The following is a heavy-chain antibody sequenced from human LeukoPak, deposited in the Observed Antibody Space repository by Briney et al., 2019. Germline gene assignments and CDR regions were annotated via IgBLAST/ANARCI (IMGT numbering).Heavy chain of an antibody. CDR1: GFTVSSNY. V-gene: IGHV3-66*01. J-gene: IGHJ4*02. CDR3: ARDPLARSCSGGTCYLSPSDY. Sequence: PGGSLRLSCAASGFTVSSNYMSWVRQAPGKGLEGISVIYSSGSTYYADSVKGRFTISRDNSKNTVYLQMNSLKAEDTAVYYCARDPLARSCSGGTCYLSPSDYWGRGTLVTVSS. D-gene: IGHD2-15*01. CDR2: IYSSGST.